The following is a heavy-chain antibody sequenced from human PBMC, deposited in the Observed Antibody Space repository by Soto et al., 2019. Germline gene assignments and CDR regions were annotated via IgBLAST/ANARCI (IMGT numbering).Heavy chain of an antibody. V-gene: IGHV4-34*01. Sequence: LSLTCAVYGGSFSGYYWSWIRQPPGKGLEWIGEINHSGSTNYNPSLKSRVTISVDTSKNQFSLKLSSVTAADTAVYYCARAHRGYEDNWFDPWGQGTLVTVSS. D-gene: IGHD5-12*01. J-gene: IGHJ5*02. CDR1: GGSFSGYY. CDR3: ARAHRGYEDNWFDP. CDR2: INHSGST.